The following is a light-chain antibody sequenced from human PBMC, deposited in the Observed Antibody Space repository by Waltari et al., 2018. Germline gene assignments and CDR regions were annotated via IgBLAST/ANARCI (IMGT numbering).Light chain of an antibody. CDR1: QSISRF. V-gene: IGKV3-20*01. CDR2: DAS. J-gene: IGKJ1*01. Sequence: EIMLTQSPGTLSLSPGERATLSCRASQSISRFLAWYQQKPGQSPRLLIYDASTRATGFPDRFSGSGSGTDFSLTISRLEPEDIAVYYCQKYGSLPATFGQGTKVEIK. CDR3: QKYGSLPAT.